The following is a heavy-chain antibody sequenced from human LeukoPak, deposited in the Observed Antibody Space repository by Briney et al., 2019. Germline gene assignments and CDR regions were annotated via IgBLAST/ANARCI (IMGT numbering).Heavy chain of an antibody. Sequence: SETLSLTCAVYGGSFSGYYWSWIRQPPGKGLEWIGEINHSGSTNYNPSLKSRVTISVDTSKNQFPPKLSSVTAADTAVYYCARGPWYSSSWYGWFDPWGQGTLVTVSS. V-gene: IGHV4-34*01. CDR3: ARGPWYSSSWYGWFDP. CDR1: GGSFSGYY. D-gene: IGHD6-13*01. J-gene: IGHJ5*02. CDR2: INHSGST.